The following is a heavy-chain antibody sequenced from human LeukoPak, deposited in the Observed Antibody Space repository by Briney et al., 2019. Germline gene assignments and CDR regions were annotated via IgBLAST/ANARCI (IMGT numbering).Heavy chain of an antibody. D-gene: IGHD2-15*01. J-gene: IGHJ4*02. Sequence: PETLSLTCTVSGGSISSYYWGWIRQPPGKGLEWIGYIYYSGSTNYNPSLKSRVTMSVDTPTNQFSLKLSALTPAHTPAYFCVRLLPVVAASTYFGDWGQGTLVTVAS. V-gene: IGHV4-59*01. CDR1: GGSISSYY. CDR2: IYYSGST. CDR3: VRLLPVVAASTYFGD.